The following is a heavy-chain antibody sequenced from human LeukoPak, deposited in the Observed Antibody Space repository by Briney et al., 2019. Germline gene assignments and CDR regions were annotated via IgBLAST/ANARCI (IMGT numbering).Heavy chain of an antibody. D-gene: IGHD5-12*01. Sequence: SETLSLTCSVSGGSISNGGYYWSWIRQHPGKGLEWMGYTDYSGRIAYNPSLKSRVSISVDTSTNQFSLRLRSVTAADTAVYYCARVGFGGYTGEYFDYWGQGTLVTVSS. V-gene: IGHV4-31*03. CDR3: ARVGFGGYTGEYFDY. CDR2: TDYSGRI. J-gene: IGHJ4*02. CDR1: GGSISNGGYY.